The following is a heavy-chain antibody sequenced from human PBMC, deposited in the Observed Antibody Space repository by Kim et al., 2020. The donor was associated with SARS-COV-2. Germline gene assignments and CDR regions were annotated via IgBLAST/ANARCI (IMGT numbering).Heavy chain of an antibody. V-gene: IGHV4-39*01. CDR2: VDYSGNT. CDR3: ARQRDSGTRTVSHYY. J-gene: IGHJ6*01. CDR1: GGSIRGSSYY. Sequence: SETLSLTCTVSGGSIRGSSYYWGWFRQPPGKGLEWIGTVDYSGNTYYSPSLKSRVTISVDTSKNQFSLRLTSVTAADTALYYCARQRDSGTRTVSHYY. D-gene: IGHD6-25*01.